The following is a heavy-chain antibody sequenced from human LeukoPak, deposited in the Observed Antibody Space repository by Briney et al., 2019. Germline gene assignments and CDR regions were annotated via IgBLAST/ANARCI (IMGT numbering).Heavy chain of an antibody. CDR2: IYHSGVT. CDR3: ARFPFQLVPSYFDY. V-gene: IGHV4-38-2*02. J-gene: IGHJ4*02. D-gene: IGHD6-13*01. CDR1: GYSISSGHY. Sequence: PSETLSLTCTVSGYSISSGHYWGWIRLAPGKGLEWIASIYHSGVTYYNPSLRSRVTISVDTSRNRFSLKLSSVTAADTAVYYCARFPFQLVPSYFDYWGQGTLVTVSS.